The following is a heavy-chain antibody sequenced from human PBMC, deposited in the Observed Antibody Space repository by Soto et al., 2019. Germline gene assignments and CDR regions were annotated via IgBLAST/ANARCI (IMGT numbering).Heavy chain of an antibody. Sequence: SETLSLTCTVSGGSVSSGSYYWSWIRQPPGKGLEWIGYIYYSGSTNYNPSLKSRVTISVDTPKNQFSLKLSSVTAADTAVYYCARGDFWSGYYDYYYYYGMDVWGQGTTVTVSS. CDR1: GGSVSSGSYY. CDR2: IYYSGST. J-gene: IGHJ6*02. V-gene: IGHV4-61*01. D-gene: IGHD3-3*01. CDR3: ARGDFWSGYYDYYYYYGMDV.